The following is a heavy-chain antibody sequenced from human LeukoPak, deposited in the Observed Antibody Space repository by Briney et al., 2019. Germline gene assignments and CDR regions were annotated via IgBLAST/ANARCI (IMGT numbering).Heavy chain of an antibody. J-gene: IGHJ3*02. CDR3: TTGSFYDILTGYYTLDAFDI. CDR2: LKSKTDGGTT. V-gene: IGHV3-15*01. Sequence: GGSLRLSCAASGFTFSNAWMSWVRQAPGKGPEWVGRLKSKTDGGTTDYAAPVKGRFTISRDDSKNTLYLQMNSLKTEDTAVYYCTTGSFYDILTGYYTLDAFDIRGQGTMVTVSS. D-gene: IGHD3-9*01. CDR1: GFTFSNAW.